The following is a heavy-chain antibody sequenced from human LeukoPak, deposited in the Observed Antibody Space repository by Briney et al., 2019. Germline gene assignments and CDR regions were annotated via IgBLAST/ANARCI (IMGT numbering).Heavy chain of an antibody. Sequence: SVKVSCKASGGTFSSYAISWERQAPGQGLEWMGGIIPIFGTANYAQKFQGRVTITADESTSTAYMELSSLRSEDTAVYYCARDSTNQLRFLEWYDRGPIDYWGQGTLVTVSA. V-gene: IGHV1-69*13. CDR3: ARDSTNQLRFLEWYDRGPIDY. J-gene: IGHJ4*02. D-gene: IGHD3-3*01. CDR1: GGTFSSYA. CDR2: IIPIFGTA.